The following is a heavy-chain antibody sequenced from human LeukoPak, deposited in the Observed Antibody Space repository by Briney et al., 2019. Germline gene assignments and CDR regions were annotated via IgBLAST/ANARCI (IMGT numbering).Heavy chain of an antibody. Sequence: ASVKVSCKASGYNFTDYYIHWVRQAPGQGLEWMGWINPKSGGTNYAQKFRGRVTMTRDTSISTAYMELSGLRSGDTAVYYCARDSGLGPTWHPFDHRGQGTPVTVSS. CDR1: GYNFTDYY. D-gene: IGHD1-26*01. CDR2: INPKSGGT. CDR3: ARDSGLGPTWHPFDH. J-gene: IGHJ4*02. V-gene: IGHV1-2*02.